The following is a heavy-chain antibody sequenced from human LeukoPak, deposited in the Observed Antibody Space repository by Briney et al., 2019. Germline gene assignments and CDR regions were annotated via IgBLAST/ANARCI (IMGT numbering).Heavy chain of an antibody. V-gene: IGHV4-61*02. CDR3: SKSPIYYHYMDV. CDR2: IYNSGST. J-gene: IGHJ6*03. Sequence: SETLSLTCAVSGGSISSGLYYWSWIRQPPGKGLEWIGRIYNSGSTNYNPSLTSRVTMSVDTSKNQFSLRLRSVTAADTAMYYCSKSPIYYHYMDVWGKGTTVTVSS. CDR1: GGSISSGLYY.